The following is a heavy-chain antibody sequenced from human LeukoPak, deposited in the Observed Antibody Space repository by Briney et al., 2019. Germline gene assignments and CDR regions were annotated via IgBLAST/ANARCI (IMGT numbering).Heavy chain of an antibody. V-gene: IGHV3-33*01. CDR1: GFTFSSYG. J-gene: IGHJ4*02. CDR2: IWYDGSNK. D-gene: IGHD3-10*01. Sequence: GGSLRLSCAASGFTFSSYGMHWVRQAPGKGLEWVAVIWYDGSNKYYADSVKGRFTISRDNAKNSLYLQMNSLRAEDTAVYYCARFRGGYWGQGTLVTVSS. CDR3: ARFRGGY.